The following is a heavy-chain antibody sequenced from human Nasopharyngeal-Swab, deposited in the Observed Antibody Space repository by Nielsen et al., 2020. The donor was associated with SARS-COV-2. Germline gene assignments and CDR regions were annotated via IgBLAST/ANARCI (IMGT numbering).Heavy chain of an antibody. Sequence: GGSLRLSCAASGFTFSSYAMSWVRQAPGKGLEWVSAISGGDDSTKYADSVKGRFTISRDNSKNTLDLQMNSLRAEDTAIYYCAKDRDSGDDSGEYYHYYGMDVWGQGTTVTVSS. CDR1: GFTFSSYA. D-gene: IGHD5-12*01. J-gene: IGHJ6*02. CDR2: ISGGDDST. CDR3: AKDRDSGDDSGEYYHYYGMDV. V-gene: IGHV3-23*01.